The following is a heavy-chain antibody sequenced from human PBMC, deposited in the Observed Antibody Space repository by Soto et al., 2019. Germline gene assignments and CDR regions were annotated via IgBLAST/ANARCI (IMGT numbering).Heavy chain of an antibody. V-gene: IGHV1-18*01. Sequence: ASVKVSCKASGYTFTSYVISWVRQAPGQGLEWVGWISAYNGNTNYAQKLQGRVTMTTDTSTSTAYMELRSLRSDDTAVYYCARDRGPYSSVDIWGQGTMVTVSS. CDR1: GYTFTSYV. D-gene: IGHD6-19*01. CDR2: ISAYNGNT. J-gene: IGHJ3*02. CDR3: ARDRGPYSSVDI.